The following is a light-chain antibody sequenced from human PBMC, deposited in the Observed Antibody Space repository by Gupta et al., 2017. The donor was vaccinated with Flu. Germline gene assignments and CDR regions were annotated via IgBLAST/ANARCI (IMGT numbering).Light chain of an antibody. V-gene: IGLV1-44*01. Sequence: QSVGTQPPSASGPPGQRVTIPCSGSSSNIGSNDLNWYQQIPGAAPKLLIYSNNQRPSGVPDRFSGSKSGTSASLAISGLQSEDEADYYCTVWDDNLNGPVFGGGTKLTVL. J-gene: IGLJ3*02. CDR1: SSNIGSND. CDR2: SNN. CDR3: TVWDDNLNGPV.